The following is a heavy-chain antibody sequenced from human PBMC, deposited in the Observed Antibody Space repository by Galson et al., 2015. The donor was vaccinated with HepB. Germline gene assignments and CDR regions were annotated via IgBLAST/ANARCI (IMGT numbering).Heavy chain of an antibody. CDR2: IYWNDDK. V-gene: IGHV2-5*01. CDR1: GFSFKAHGVG. Sequence: PALVKPTQTLTLTCTFSGFSFKAHGVGVGWIRQPPGKALEWLALIYWNDDKRYSASLRRRLTITKDTSKKQGVLIITNMGPVDPATYFCVHRDSNRDGYDYWGQGTLGTGSS. CDR3: VHRDSNRDGYDY. D-gene: IGHD5-24*01. J-gene: IGHJ4*02.